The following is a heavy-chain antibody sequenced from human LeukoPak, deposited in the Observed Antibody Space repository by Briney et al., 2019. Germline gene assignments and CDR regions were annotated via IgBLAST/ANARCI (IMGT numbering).Heavy chain of an antibody. J-gene: IGHJ4*02. D-gene: IGHD5-12*01. V-gene: IGHV4-59*08. CDR2: IYSSGST. CDR1: GGSISTYF. CDR3: SRHVDSAYDFFALDY. Sequence: SETLSLTCTVSGGSISTYFWSWIRQSPGKGLEWLGYIYSSGSTKYNPSLRSRVTMSVDTSKNQFSLKLTSVTAADSAVYYCSRHVDSAYDFFALDYWGQGTLVTVFS.